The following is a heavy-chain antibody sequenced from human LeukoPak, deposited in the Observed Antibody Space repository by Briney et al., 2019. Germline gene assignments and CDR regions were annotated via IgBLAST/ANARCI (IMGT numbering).Heavy chain of an antibody. D-gene: IGHD3-3*01. V-gene: IGHV4-39*01. CDR1: GGSISGSSYY. CDR2: IYYSGST. CDR3: ARITIFGVVIHD. Sequence: SETLSLTCTVSGGSISGSSYYWGWIRQPPGKGLEWIGSIYYSGSTYYNPSLKSRVTISVDTSKNQFSLKLSSVTAADTAVYYCARITIFGVVIHDWSQGTLVTVSS. J-gene: IGHJ4*02.